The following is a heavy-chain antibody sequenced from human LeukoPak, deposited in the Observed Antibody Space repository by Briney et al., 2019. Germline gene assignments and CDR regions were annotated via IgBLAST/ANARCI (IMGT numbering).Heavy chain of an antibody. J-gene: IGHJ4*02. CDR3: ARDLEVRETIFGVVIGSYFDY. Sequence: GSLRLSCAASGFTFSSYEMNWVRQAPGKGLEWVSYISSSGSTIYYADSVKGRFTISRDNAKNSLYLQMNSLRAEDTAVYYCARDLEVRETIFGVVIGSYFDYWGQGTLVTVSS. CDR2: ISSSGSTI. D-gene: IGHD3-3*01. CDR1: GFTFSSYE. V-gene: IGHV3-48*03.